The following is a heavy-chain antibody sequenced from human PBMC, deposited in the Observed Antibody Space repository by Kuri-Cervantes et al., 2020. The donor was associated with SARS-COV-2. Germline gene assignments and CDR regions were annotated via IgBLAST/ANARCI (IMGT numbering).Heavy chain of an antibody. D-gene: IGHD2-21*01. CDR3: VRDGYGDYVDY. V-gene: IGHV1-18*01. CDR2: VSGYNGHT. CDR1: GYTLKTYG. J-gene: IGHJ4*02. Sequence: ASVKVSCKASGYTLKTYGLSWVRQAPGQGLEWMGWVSGYNGHTNYAQKLQGRVTMTTDTSTTTAYMELRSLRSDDTAVFYCVRDGYGDYVDYWGQGTLVTVSS.